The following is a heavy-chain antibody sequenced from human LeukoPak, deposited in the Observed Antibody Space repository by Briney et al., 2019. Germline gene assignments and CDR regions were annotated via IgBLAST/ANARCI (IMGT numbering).Heavy chain of an antibody. CDR1: GASVSSGTYF. Sequence: SETLSLTCTVSGASVSSGTYFWTWIRQPPGKGLEWIGYISHSGSTNYNPSLKSRVTISLDASKNQFSLKLSSVTAADTAVYFCARSPSGYRFDYWGQRTLVTVSS. V-gene: IGHV4-61*01. CDR2: ISHSGST. D-gene: IGHD3-22*01. J-gene: IGHJ5*01. CDR3: ARSPSGYRFDY.